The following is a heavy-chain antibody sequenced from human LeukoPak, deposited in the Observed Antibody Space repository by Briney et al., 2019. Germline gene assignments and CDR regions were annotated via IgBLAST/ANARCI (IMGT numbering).Heavy chain of an antibody. D-gene: IGHD1/OR15-1a*01. CDR1: GFIFTDYG. CDR3: AKEGTASKPSDFDH. V-gene: IGHV3-30*02. J-gene: IGHJ4*02. Sequence: PGGSLRLPCAASGFIFTDYGMHRGPQGSSEGLEWLTFIRYDGSDKYYADSVKVRFTISRDNYKKTLYLQMNRLTSEDTAVYYCAKEGTASKPSDFDHWGQGILVTVSS. CDR2: IRYDGSDK.